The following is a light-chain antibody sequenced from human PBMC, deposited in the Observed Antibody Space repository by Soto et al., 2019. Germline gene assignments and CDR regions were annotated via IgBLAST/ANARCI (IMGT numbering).Light chain of an antibody. CDR2: AAS. V-gene: IGKV1-8*01. J-gene: IGKJ4*01. CDR3: QQYYSYPLT. Sequence: IQMTQSPSSVSASVGARITITCRASQGISSYLAWYQQKPGKAPKLLIYAASTLQSGVPSRFSGSGSGTDFTLTISCLQSEDFATYYCQQYYSYPLTFGGGTKVDIK. CDR1: QGISSY.